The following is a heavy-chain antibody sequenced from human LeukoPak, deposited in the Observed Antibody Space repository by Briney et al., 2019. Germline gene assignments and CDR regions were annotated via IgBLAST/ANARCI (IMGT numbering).Heavy chain of an antibody. CDR2: INPNSGGT. D-gene: IGHD2-15*01. CDR3: ARALGYCSGGSCYSFGY. V-gene: IGHV1-2*02. CDR1: GYTFTGYY. J-gene: IGHJ4*02. Sequence: ASVKVSCKASGYTFTGYYMHWVRQAPGQGLEWMGWINPNSGGTNYAQKFQGRVTMTRDTSISTAYMELSRLRSDDTAVYYCARALGYCSGGSCYSFGYWGQGTLVTVSS.